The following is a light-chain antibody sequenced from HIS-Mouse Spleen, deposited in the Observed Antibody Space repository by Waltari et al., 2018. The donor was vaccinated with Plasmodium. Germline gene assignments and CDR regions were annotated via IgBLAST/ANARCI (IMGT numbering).Light chain of an antibody. Sequence: AIRMTQSPSSFSASTGDRVTITCRASQGISSYLAWYQQNPGKAPKLLIYAASTLQSGVPSRFSGSGSGTEFTLTISCLQSEDFATYYCQQYYSYPLTFGGGTKVEIK. CDR1: QGISSY. V-gene: IGKV1-8*01. CDR2: AAS. J-gene: IGKJ4*01. CDR3: QQYYSYPLT.